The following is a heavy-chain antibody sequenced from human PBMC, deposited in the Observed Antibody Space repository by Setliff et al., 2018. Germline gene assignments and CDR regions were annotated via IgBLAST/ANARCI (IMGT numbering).Heavy chain of an antibody. CDR1: GGSISSGGYY. CDR2: IYYSGST. J-gene: IGHJ4*02. Sequence: SETLSLTCTVSGGSISSGGYYWSWIRQHPGKGLEWIGYIYYSGSTYYNPSLKSRVTISLDTSKNQFSLSLTSVTAEDTAVYYCARDPGIAVAGTEYWGQGTLVTVSS. CDR3: ARDPGIAVAGTEY. D-gene: IGHD6-19*01. V-gene: IGHV4-31*02.